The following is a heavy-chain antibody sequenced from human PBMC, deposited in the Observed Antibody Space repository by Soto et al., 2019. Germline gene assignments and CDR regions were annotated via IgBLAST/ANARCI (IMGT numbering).Heavy chain of an antibody. Sequence: ASETLSLTCTVSGGSIISYYWSWIRQPPGKGLEWIGYIYYSGSTNYNPSLKSRVTISVDTSKNQFSLKLSSVTAADTAVYYCARAERDSYGYYFDYWGQGTLVTVSS. CDR3: ARAERDSYGYYFDY. CDR1: GGSIISYY. J-gene: IGHJ4*02. CDR2: IYYSGST. V-gene: IGHV4-59*01. D-gene: IGHD5-18*01.